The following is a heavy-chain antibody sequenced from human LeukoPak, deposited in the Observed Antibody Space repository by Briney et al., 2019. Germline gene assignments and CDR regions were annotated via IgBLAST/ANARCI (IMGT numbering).Heavy chain of an antibody. J-gene: IGHJ4*02. CDR3: ARRLRNYFDY. CDR1: GYSISSGYY. Sequence: SETLSLTCTVSGYSISSGYYWGWIRQPPGKGLEWLGSIYHSGSTYYNPSLKSRVTISVDTSKNQFSLKLSSVTAADTAVYYCARRLRNYFDYWGQGTLVTVSS. D-gene: IGHD5-18*01. V-gene: IGHV4-38-2*02. CDR2: IYHSGST.